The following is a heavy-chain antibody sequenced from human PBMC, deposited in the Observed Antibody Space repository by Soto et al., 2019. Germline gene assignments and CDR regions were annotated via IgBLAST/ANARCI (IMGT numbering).Heavy chain of an antibody. J-gene: IGHJ6*02. CDR2: IIPIFSTA. V-gene: IGHV1-69*12. D-gene: IGHD5-18*01. CDR3: GNQGLPNYYYEGMDV. CDR1: GGTFSSYA. Sequence: QVQLVQSGAEVKKPGSSVKVSCKASGGTFSSYAISWVRQAPGQGLERMGGIIPIFSTANYAQTFQGRVTITADESTSPADMEPSRLRSEDTAVYYCGNQGLPNYYYEGMDVLGQGTTVTVYS.